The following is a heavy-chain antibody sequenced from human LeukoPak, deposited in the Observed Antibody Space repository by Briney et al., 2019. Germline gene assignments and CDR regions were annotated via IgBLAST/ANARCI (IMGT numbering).Heavy chain of an antibody. CDR1: GGTFSSYA. Sequence: ASVKVSCKASGGTFSSYAISWVRQAPGQGLEWMGRIIPILGIANYAQKFQGRVTITADKSTSTAYMELSSLRSEDTAVYYCARDNRGSGSYSPYGMDIWGQGTTVTVSS. CDR2: IIPILGIA. V-gene: IGHV1-69*04. D-gene: IGHD3-10*01. J-gene: IGHJ6*02. CDR3: ARDNRGSGSYSPYGMDI.